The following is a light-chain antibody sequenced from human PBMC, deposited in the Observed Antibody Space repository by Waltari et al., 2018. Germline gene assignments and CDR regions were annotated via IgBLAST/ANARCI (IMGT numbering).Light chain of an antibody. CDR2: GAS. J-gene: IGKJ4*01. Sequence: EMKMTQSPVTLSVSPGERATLPCRASQSVSSNLAWYQQKPGQAPRLLIYGASTRATGIPARFSGSGSGTEFTLTISSLQSEDFAIYYCQQYNNWPQPLFGGGTKVEIK. CDR1: QSVSSN. V-gene: IGKV3-15*01. CDR3: QQYNNWPQPL.